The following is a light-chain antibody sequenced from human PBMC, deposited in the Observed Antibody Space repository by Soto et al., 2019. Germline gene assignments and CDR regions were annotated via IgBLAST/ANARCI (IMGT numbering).Light chain of an antibody. CDR3: GTWDSSLWV. V-gene: IGLV1-51*02. J-gene: IGLJ3*02. CDR2: ENN. Sequence: QAVVTQPPSVSAAPGQKVTIPCSGTSSIIGNNYVAWYQQLPGAAPKLLIYENNKRPSGIPDRFSGSKSGTSATLGITGLQTGDEADYYCGTWDSSLWVFGGGTKLTVL. CDR1: SSIIGNNY.